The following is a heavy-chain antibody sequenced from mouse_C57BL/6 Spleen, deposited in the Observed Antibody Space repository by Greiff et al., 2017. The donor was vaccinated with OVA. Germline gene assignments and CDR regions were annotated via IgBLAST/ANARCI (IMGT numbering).Heavy chain of an antibody. J-gene: IGHJ2*01. D-gene: IGHD1-1*01. CDR1: GFSLTSYG. V-gene: IGHV2-2*01. CDR3: ARSPYYYGSSYDYFDY. Sequence: VKLVESGPGLVQPSQSLSITCTVSGFSLTSYGVHWVRQSPGKGLEWLGVIWSGGSTDYNAAFISRLSISKDNSKSQVFFKMNSLQADDTAIYYCARSPYYYGSSYDYFDYWGQGTTLTVSS. CDR2: IWSGGST.